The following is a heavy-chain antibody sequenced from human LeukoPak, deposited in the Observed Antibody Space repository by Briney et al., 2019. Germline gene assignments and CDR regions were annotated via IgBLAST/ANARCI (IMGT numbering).Heavy chain of an antibody. CDR3: AKDTRWSEFYYYGMDV. CDR1: GYTFTDYY. CDR2: INPNSGGT. V-gene: IGHV1-2*02. J-gene: IGHJ6*02. D-gene: IGHD1-1*01. Sequence: ASVKVSCKASGYTFTDYYMHWVRQAPGQGLEWMGWINPNSGGTNYARKFQGRVTMTRDTSISTVYTELSGLRSDDAGVYYCAKDTRWSEFYYYGMDVWGHGTTVTVSS.